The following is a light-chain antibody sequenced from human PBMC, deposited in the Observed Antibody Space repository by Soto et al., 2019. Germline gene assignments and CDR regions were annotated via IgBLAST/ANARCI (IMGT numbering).Light chain of an antibody. CDR3: LISSGGARV. CDR2: DTN. CDR1: TGAVTIGHY. V-gene: IGLV7-46*01. Sequence: QAVVTQEPSLTVSPGGTVSLTCGSNTGAVTIGHYPYWFQQKPGQAPRTLVYDTNNRHSWTPARFSGSLLGGKAALTLSGAQPEDEADYYCLISSGGARVFSGGTKVTVL. J-gene: IGLJ3*02.